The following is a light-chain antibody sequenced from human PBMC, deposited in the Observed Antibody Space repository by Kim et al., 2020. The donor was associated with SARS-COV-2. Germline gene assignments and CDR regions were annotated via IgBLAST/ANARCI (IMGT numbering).Light chain of an antibody. CDR2: YAS. CDR3: QQSYTVPYT. CDR1: ERINSY. V-gene: IGKV1-39*01. Sequence: DIQMTQSPSSLSASVGDRVTITCRASERINSYLNWYQQKPGQTPKVLIYYASTLQSGVPSRFSGSESGTDFTLTISTLQPEDFAIYYCQQSYTVPYTFGQGTKLEI. J-gene: IGKJ2*01.